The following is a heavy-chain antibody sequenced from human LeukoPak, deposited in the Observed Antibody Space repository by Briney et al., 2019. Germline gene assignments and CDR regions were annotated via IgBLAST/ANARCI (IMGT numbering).Heavy chain of an antibody. J-gene: IGHJ4*02. Sequence: QPGRSLRLSCAASGFTFSSYGMPWVRQAPGKGLEWVAVIWYDGSNKYYADSVKGRFTISRDNSKNTLYLQMNSLRAEDTAVYYCATGEGVFDYWGQGTLVTVSS. CDR2: IWYDGSNK. CDR1: GFTFSSYG. D-gene: IGHD1-26*01. V-gene: IGHV3-33*01. CDR3: ATGEGVFDY.